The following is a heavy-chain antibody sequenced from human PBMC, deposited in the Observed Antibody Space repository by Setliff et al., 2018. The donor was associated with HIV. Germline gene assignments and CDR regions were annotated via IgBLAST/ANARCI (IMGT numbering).Heavy chain of an antibody. J-gene: IGHJ6*03. CDR2: IYYSGST. CDR3: ARGVWSDNYMDV. D-gene: IGHD3-3*01. CDR1: GGSISSYY. V-gene: IGHV4-59*01. Sequence: SETLSLTCTVSGGSISSYYWSWIRQPPGKGLEWIGYIYYSGSTNYNPSLKSRVTISVDTSKNQFSLKLSSVTAADTAVNYCARGVWSDNYMDVWGKGTTVTVSS.